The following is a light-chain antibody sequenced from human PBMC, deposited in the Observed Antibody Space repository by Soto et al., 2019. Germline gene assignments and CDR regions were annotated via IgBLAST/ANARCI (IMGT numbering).Light chain of an antibody. J-gene: IGKJ3*01. CDR2: AAS. Sequence: DIRMTQSPSSLSASVGDRVTITCRASQSISSSLNWFQQKPGKAPKLLIYAASSLQSGVPSRFSGSGSGTHFTLTVSSLQPEDFATYYCQQLFIYPPTFGPGTKVDI. V-gene: IGKV1-39*01. CDR1: QSISSS. CDR3: QQLFIYPPT.